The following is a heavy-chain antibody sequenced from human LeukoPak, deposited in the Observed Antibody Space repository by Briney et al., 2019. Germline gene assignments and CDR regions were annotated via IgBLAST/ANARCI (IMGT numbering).Heavy chain of an antibody. J-gene: IGHJ6*02. CDR2: INPSSGGT. CDR1: GYTFTNYY. D-gene: IGHD4-17*01. V-gene: IGHV1-2*02. Sequence: ASVKVSCKASGYTFTNYYIHWVRQAPGHGLEWMGAINPSSGGTNSAQKFQGRVFMTRDTSISTAYMEVSRLRSDDTAVFYCVRDLVTTGPYGMDVWGQGTTVTVSS. CDR3: VRDLVTTGPYGMDV.